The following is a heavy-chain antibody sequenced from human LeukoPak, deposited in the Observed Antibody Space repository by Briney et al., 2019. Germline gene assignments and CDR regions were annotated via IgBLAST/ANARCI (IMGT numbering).Heavy chain of an antibody. V-gene: IGHV4-34*01. D-gene: IGHD5-18*01. CDR2: INHSGST. CDR3: ARAKGGYSRSNWFDP. Sequence: SETLSLTCAVYGGSFSGYYWSWIRQPPGKGLEWIGEINHSGSTNYNPSLKSRVTISVDTSKNQFSLKLSSVTAADTAVYYCARAKGGYSRSNWFDPWGQGTLVTVSS. CDR1: GGSFSGYY. J-gene: IGHJ5*02.